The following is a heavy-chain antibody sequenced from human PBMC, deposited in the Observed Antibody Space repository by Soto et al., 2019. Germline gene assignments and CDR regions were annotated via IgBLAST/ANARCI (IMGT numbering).Heavy chain of an antibody. D-gene: IGHD3-22*01. CDR1: GFAFSNAW. Sequence: EVQLVESGGGLVKPGGSLRLSCAGSGFAFSNAWLNWVRQAPGKGLEWVGRIKSKALGGTTDFAAPVRGRFAITRDDAKNMTYMQMNSLTTEDTAVYYCTTDSYSTMIEVRFDYWGHGTHVTVSS. V-gene: IGHV3-15*07. CDR2: IKSKALGGTT. J-gene: IGHJ4*01. CDR3: TTDSYSTMIEVRFDY.